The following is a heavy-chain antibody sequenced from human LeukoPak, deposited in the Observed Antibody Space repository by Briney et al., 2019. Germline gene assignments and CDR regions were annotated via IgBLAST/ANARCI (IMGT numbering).Heavy chain of an antibody. V-gene: IGHV3-23*01. CDR2: ISGSSGST. Sequence: PGGSLRLSCAASGFTFSSSAMSWVRQAPGKGLEWVSTISGSSGSTYYADSVKGRFTISRDNSKNTLYLQMNSLRAEDTAVYYCAKAALVVSSPSDAFDIWGQGTMATASS. CDR1: GFTFSSSA. D-gene: IGHD3-22*01. CDR3: AKAALVVSSPSDAFDI. J-gene: IGHJ3*02.